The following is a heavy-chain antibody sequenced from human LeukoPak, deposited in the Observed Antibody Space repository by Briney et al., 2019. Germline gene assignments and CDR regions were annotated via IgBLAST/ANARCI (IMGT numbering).Heavy chain of an antibody. D-gene: IGHD6-19*01. J-gene: IGHJ4*02. CDR2: ISPDSTFI. CDR1: GLTFSTDG. Sequence: PGGSLRLSCAGSGLTFSTDGMNWVRQAPGKGLEWVSSISPDSTFIPQADSVKGRFTISRDNAKNSLYLQMESLRAEDTAVYYCARGSSSDFDYWGQGTLVTVSS. V-gene: IGHV3-21*04. CDR3: ARGSSSDFDY.